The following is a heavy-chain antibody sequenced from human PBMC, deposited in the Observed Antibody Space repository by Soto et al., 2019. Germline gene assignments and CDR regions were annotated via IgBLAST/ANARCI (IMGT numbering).Heavy chain of an antibody. J-gene: IGHJ4*02. CDR1: GGSISTSNW. CDR3: VKTSTSGTRFDY. V-gene: IGHV4-4*02. CDR2: VYHSGRT. Sequence: QVQLQESGPGRVKPSGTLSLTCAVSGGSISTSNWWSWVRQPPGKGREWIGEVYHSGRTNYNPSFKSPVTMPVDKSKNQFSMKLTSVTAADTALYYCVKTSTSGTRFDYWGQGSLVTVSS. D-gene: IGHD1-1*01.